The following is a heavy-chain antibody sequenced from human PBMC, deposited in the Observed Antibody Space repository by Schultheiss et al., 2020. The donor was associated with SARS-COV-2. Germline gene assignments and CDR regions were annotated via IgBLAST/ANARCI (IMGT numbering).Heavy chain of an antibody. CDR3: ARATYGGEYFDY. D-gene: IGHD3-10*01. J-gene: IGHJ4*02. CDR1: GGSISSGGYY. Sequence: SQTLSLTCTVSGGSISSGGYYWSWIRQHPGKGLEWIGYIYYSGSTYYNPSLKSRVTISVDTSKNQLSLKLSSVTAADTAVYYCARATYGGEYFDYWGQGTLVTVSS. CDR2: IYYSGST. V-gene: IGHV4-31*03.